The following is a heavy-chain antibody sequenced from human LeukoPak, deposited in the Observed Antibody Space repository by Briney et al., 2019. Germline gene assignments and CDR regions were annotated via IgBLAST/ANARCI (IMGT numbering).Heavy chain of an antibody. Sequence: GGSLRLSCAASEFSVGSNYMTWVRQAPGKGLEWVSLIYSGGSTYYADSVKGRFTIFRDNSKNTPYLQMNSLRAEDTAVYYCARETDSTLFDYWGQGTLVTVSS. V-gene: IGHV3-66*01. D-gene: IGHD2-2*01. CDR2: IYSGGST. J-gene: IGHJ4*02. CDR1: EFSVGSNY. CDR3: ARETDSTLFDY.